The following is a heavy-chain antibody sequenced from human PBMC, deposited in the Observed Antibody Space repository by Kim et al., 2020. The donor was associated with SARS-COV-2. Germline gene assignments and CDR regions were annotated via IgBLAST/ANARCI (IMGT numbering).Heavy chain of an antibody. CDR3: AKDLGSGWGGGFYYFDY. D-gene: IGHD6-19*01. J-gene: IGHJ4*02. Sequence: VKGRFTISRDNSKNTLYLQMNSLRAEDTAVYYCAKDLGSGWGGGFYYFDYWGQGTLVTVSS. V-gene: IGHV3-23*01.